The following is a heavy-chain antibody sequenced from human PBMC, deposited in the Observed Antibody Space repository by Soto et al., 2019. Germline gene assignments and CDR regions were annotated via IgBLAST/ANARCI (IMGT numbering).Heavy chain of an antibody. CDR2: MNPNTGDT. Sequence: QVQLVQTGAEVKKPGASVKVSCKASGYTFISYDINWVRQATGQGLEWMGWMNPNTGDTGYAQKFQGRVTMTRNTSINSAALGLSSLRSDDTAVYFCARGDGYVFDYWGQGTLVTVSS. J-gene: IGHJ4*02. CDR3: ARGDGYVFDY. V-gene: IGHV1-8*01. CDR1: GYTFISYD. D-gene: IGHD5-12*01.